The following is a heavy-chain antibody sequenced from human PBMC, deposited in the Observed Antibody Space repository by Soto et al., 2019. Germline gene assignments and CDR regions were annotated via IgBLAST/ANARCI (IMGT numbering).Heavy chain of an antibody. V-gene: IGHV1-8*01. J-gene: IGHJ5*02. CDR1: GYTFTIYD. D-gene: IGHD3-9*01. CDR2: MNPNSGNT. CDR3: ARGRQYDILTGYYHNWFDP. Sequence: ASVKVFCKASGYTFTIYDINWVLQATGQGLEWMGWMNPNSGNTGYAQKFQGRVTMTRNTSISTAYMELSSLRSEDTAVYYCARGRQYDILTGYYHNWFDPCGQRTLVTVAS.